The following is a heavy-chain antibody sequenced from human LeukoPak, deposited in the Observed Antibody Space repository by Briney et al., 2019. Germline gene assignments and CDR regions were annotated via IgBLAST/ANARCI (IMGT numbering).Heavy chain of an antibody. D-gene: IGHD3-3*02. Sequence: GGSLRLSCTASGFTFSSYAMSWVRQAPGKELEWVSAISGSGGSTYYADSVKGRFTISRDNSKNTLYLQMNSLRAEDTAVYYCAKGSLLASRYYFDYWGQGTLVTVSS. V-gene: IGHV3-23*01. J-gene: IGHJ4*02. CDR3: AKGSLLASRYYFDY. CDR1: GFTFSSYA. CDR2: ISGSGGST.